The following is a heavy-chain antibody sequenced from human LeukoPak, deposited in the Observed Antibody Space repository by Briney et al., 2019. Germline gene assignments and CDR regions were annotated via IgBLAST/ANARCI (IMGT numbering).Heavy chain of an antibody. V-gene: IGHV3-7*01. J-gene: IGHJ4*02. Sequence: GGSLRLSCAASGFTFSSHVMGWVRQAPGKGLEWVANIKQDGSLQYYGDSVKGRFTISRDNAKNSLYLQMNNLRAEDTALYYCATSYDSSGCDWGQGTLVTVSS. D-gene: IGHD3-22*01. CDR1: GFTFSSHV. CDR3: ATSYDSSGCD. CDR2: IKQDGSLQ.